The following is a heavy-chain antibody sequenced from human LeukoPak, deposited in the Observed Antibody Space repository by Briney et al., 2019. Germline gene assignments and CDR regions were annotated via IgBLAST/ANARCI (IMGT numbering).Heavy chain of an antibody. CDR3: ANNNRYLTSPPGGY. D-gene: IGHD1/OR15-1a*01. V-gene: IGHV3-30*18. CDR1: GFTFSSYG. J-gene: IGHJ4*02. CDR2: ISYDGSNK. Sequence: GGSLRLSCAASGFTFSSYGMHWVRQAPGKGLEWVAVISYDGSNKYHADSVKGRFTISRDNSKNTLYLQMNSLRAEDTAVYYCANNNRYLTSPPGGYWGQGTLVTVSS.